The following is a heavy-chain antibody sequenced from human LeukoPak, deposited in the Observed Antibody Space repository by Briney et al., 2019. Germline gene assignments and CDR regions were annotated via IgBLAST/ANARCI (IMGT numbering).Heavy chain of an antibody. D-gene: IGHD3-10*01. V-gene: IGHV1-8*01. CDR3: ASQRTSGSVYYYYYGMDV. Sequence: ASVKVSCKASGYTFTSYDISWVRQATGQGLEWMGWMNPNSGNTGYAQKFQGRVTMTRNTSISTAYMELSSLRSEDTAVYYCASQRTSGSVYYYYYGMDVWGQGTTVTVSS. CDR1: GYTFTSYD. CDR2: MNPNSGNT. J-gene: IGHJ6*02.